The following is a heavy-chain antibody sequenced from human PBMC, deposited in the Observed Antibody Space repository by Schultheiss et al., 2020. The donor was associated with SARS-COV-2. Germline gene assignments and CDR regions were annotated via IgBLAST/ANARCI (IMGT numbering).Heavy chain of an antibody. J-gene: IGHJ2*01. D-gene: IGHD3-3*02. V-gene: IGHV5-51*01. CDR1: GYNFTIYW. CDR3: ARHLTLDWYFDL. CDR2: IYPGDSDI. Sequence: GESLKISCKASGYNFTIYWIAWVRQMPGKGLEWMGTIYPGDSDIRYSPSFQGQVTLSADKSISTAYLQWSSLKASDTAIYYCARHLTLDWYFDLWGRGTLVTVSS.